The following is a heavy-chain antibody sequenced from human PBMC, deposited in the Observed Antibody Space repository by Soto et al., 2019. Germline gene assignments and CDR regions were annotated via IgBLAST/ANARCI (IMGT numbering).Heavy chain of an antibody. CDR2: INYSGST. J-gene: IGHJ4*02. V-gene: IGHV4-34*01. CDR3: ARCSSSWYYFDY. Sequence: SETLSLTCAVYGGSFSPYYWTWIRQPPGKGLEWIGEINYSGSTNYNPSLKSRVTISLDTSKNQFSLRLSSVTAADTAVYYCARCSSSWYYFDYWGQGTLVTVSS. CDR1: GGSFSPYY. D-gene: IGHD6-13*01.